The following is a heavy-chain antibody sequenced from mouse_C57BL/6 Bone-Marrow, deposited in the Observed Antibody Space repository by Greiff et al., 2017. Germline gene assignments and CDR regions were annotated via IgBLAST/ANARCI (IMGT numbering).Heavy chain of an antibody. CDR3: TTPLIPTVVAEWDIEV. CDR1: GFNIKDDY. CDR2: IDPENGDT. Sequence: EVKLMESGAELVRPGASVKLSCTASGFNIKDDYMHWVKQRPEQGLEWIGWIDPENGDTEYASKFQGKATITADTSSNTAYLQHSSLTSEDTAVDYCTTPLIPTVVAEWDIEVWGAGTTVTVSS. D-gene: IGHD1-1*01. V-gene: IGHV14-4*01. J-gene: IGHJ1*01.